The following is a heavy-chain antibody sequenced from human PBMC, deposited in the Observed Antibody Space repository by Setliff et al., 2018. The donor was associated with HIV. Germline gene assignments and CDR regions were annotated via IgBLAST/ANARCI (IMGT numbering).Heavy chain of an antibody. Sequence: PGGSLRLSCAASGFIFSDYYMSWIRQAPGKGLEWISYISRGGRTKYYADSVKGRFTISRDNAKNSLYLQMNSLRAEDTTIYYCARVPVMATITYWYFDLWGRGTLVTVSS. CDR2: ISRGGRTK. V-gene: IGHV3-11*04. CDR1: GFIFSDYY. J-gene: IGHJ2*01. CDR3: ARVPVMATITYWYFDL. D-gene: IGHD5-12*01.